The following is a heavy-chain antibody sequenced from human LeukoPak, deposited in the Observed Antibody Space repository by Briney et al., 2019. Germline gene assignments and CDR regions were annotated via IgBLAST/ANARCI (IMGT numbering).Heavy chain of an antibody. V-gene: IGHV3-30*04. CDR3: ARVPPLLWVGEGMDV. CDR1: GFTFSSYA. CDR2: IFYDGSNK. Sequence: GRSLRLSCAASGFTFSSYAMHWVRQAPGKGLEWVAVIFYDGSNKYYADSVKGRFTISRDNSKNTLYLQMNSLRAEDTAVYYCARVPPLLWVGEGMDVWGKGTTVTVSS. D-gene: IGHD3-10*01. J-gene: IGHJ6*03.